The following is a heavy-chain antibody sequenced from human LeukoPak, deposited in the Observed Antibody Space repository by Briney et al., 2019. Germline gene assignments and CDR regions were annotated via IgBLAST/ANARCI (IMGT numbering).Heavy chain of an antibody. Sequence: PGGSLRLSCEASGFTLSDYYMSWIRQAPGKGLEWVSYISTYSRYTSYAESVTGRFTISRDNSKNTLYLQMNSLRAEDAAVYYCARSHSSSWYWGWAFDIWGQGTMVTVSS. D-gene: IGHD6-13*01. V-gene: IGHV3-11*06. CDR2: ISTYSRYT. CDR1: GFTLSDYY. J-gene: IGHJ3*02. CDR3: ARSHSSSWYWGWAFDI.